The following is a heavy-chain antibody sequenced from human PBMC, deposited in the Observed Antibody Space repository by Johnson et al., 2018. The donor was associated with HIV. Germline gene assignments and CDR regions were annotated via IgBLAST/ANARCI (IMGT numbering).Heavy chain of an antibody. CDR1: GFTFSSYA. CDR2: ISYDGSNK. CDR3: AKDRSGWYSGAFDI. D-gene: IGHD6-19*01. Sequence: QVQLVESGGGVVQPGRSLRLSCAASGFTFSSYAMHWVRQAPGKGLEWVAVISYDGSNKYYADSVKGRLPISIDNSKNTLYLQMNNLRAEDTAVYYCAKDRSGWYSGAFDIWGQGTMVTVSS. V-gene: IGHV3-30*04. J-gene: IGHJ3*02.